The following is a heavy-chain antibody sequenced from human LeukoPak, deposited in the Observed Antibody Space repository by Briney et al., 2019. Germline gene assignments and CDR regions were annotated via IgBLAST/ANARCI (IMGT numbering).Heavy chain of an antibody. CDR2: ISAYNGNT. CDR3: ARADNRIVAVTADTFDY. Sequence: GASVTVSCKASGYIFTHFGFSRVRQAPGQGLEWMGWISAYNGNTHYSERHQGRVTMTTDTSTSTAYMELRSLTSDDTAVYYCARADNRIVAVTADTFDYWGQGTLITVSS. CDR1: GYIFTHFG. V-gene: IGHV1-18*01. D-gene: IGHD2-21*02. J-gene: IGHJ4*02.